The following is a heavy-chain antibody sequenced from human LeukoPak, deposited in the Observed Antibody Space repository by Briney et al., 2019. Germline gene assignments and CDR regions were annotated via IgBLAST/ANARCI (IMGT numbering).Heavy chain of an antibody. V-gene: IGHV4-30-2*01. J-gene: IGHJ6*02. Sequence: NPSQTLSLTCAVSGGSISSGGYSWSWIRQPPGKGLEWIGYIYHSGSTYYNPSLKSRVTISVDRSKNQFSLKLSSVTAADTAVYYCARMYDRPRDYYGMDVWGQGTTVTVSS. CDR2: IYHSGST. CDR3: ARMYDRPRDYYGMDV. CDR1: GGSISSGGYS. D-gene: IGHD3-3*01.